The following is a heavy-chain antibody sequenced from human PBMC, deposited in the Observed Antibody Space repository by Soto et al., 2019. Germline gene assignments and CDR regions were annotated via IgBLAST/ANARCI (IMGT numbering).Heavy chain of an antibody. J-gene: IGHJ3*02. Sequence: QITLKESGPTLVKPTQTLTLTCTFSGFSLSTSGVGVGWIRQPPGKALEWLALIYWDDDKRYSPSLKSRLTITKDPPRNRVDXTITNMDPVDTATYYCAHSTSYYYDSSGYQGAFDIWGQGTMVTVSS. CDR1: GFSLSTSGVG. D-gene: IGHD3-22*01. V-gene: IGHV2-5*02. CDR3: AHSTSYYYDSSGYQGAFDI. CDR2: IYWDDDK.